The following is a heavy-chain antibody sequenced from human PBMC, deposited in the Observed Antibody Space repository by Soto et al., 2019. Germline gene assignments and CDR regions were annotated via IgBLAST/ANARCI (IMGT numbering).Heavy chain of an antibody. CDR1: GYTFTGYY. J-gene: IGHJ5*02. Sequence: GPVKVSCKASGYTFTGYYMHWVRQAPGQGLEWMGWINPNSGGTNYAQKFQGWVTMTRDTSISTAYMELSRLRSDDTAVYYCARGLPSKLGYCSGGSCLTLDPWGQGTLVTVSS. CDR2: INPNSGGT. CDR3: ARGLPSKLGYCSGGSCLTLDP. D-gene: IGHD2-15*01. V-gene: IGHV1-2*04.